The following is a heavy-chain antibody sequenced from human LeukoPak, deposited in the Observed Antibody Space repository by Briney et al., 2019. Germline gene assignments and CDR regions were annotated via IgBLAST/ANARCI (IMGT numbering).Heavy chain of an antibody. J-gene: IGHJ6*02. V-gene: IGHV4-30-2*03. CDR2: IYHSGST. D-gene: IGHD3-10*01. Sequence: SETLSLTCAVSGGSISSGGYSWSWIRQPPGKGLERIGYIYHSGSTYYNPSLKSRVTISVDTSKNQFSLRLNSVTAADTAVYYCARRQMVRGLSGYGYNMDAWGQGTTVTVSS. CDR3: ARRQMVRGLSGYGYNMDA. CDR1: GGSISSGGYS.